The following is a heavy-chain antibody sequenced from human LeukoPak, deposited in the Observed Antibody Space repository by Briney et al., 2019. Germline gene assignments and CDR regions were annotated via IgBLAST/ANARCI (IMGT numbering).Heavy chain of an antibody. D-gene: IGHD3-10*01. Sequence: LRLSCAASGFSFSGYAMNWVRQAPGKGLEWIGYIYYSGSTNYNPSLKSRVTISVDTSKNQFSLKLSSVTAADTAVYYCARRHITMVRGVILGWYFDLWGRGTLVTVSS. CDR1: GFSFSGYA. V-gene: IGHV4-59*01. J-gene: IGHJ2*01. CDR2: IYYSGST. CDR3: ARRHITMVRGVILGWYFDL.